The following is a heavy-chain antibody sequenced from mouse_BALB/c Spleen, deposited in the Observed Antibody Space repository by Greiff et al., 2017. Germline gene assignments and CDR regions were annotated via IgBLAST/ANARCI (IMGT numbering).Heavy chain of an antibody. CDR1: GYSITSGYY. CDR3: ARDRSWDWFAY. Sequence: EVQLQESGPGLVKPSQSLSLTCSVTGYSITSGYYWNWIRQFPGNKLEWMGYISYDGSNNYNPSLKNRISITRDTSKNQFFLKLNSVTTEDTATYYCARDRSWDWFAYWGQGTLVTVSA. D-gene: IGHD4-1*01. V-gene: IGHV3-6*02. CDR2: ISYDGSN. J-gene: IGHJ3*01.